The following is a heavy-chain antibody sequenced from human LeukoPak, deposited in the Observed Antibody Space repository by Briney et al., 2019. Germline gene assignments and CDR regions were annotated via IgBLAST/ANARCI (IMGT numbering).Heavy chain of an antibody. CDR2: IGNTGRTI. CDR3: VRGDRYFFDF. Sequence: PGGSLRLSCAASGFTFSSYEMNWVRQAPGRGLEWVSYIGNTGRTIYYTDSVKGRFTISRDNDKNSLYLQMNSLRAEDTAIYYCVRGDRYFFDFWGQGTLVTVSS. CDR1: GFTFSSYE. V-gene: IGHV3-48*03. J-gene: IGHJ4*02.